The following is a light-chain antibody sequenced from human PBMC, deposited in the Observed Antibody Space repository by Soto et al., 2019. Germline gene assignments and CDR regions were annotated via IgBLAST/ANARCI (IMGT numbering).Light chain of an antibody. CDR1: QKVSNNY. J-gene: IGKJ1*01. CDR2: DAS. V-gene: IGKV3-20*01. Sequence: IVLSLSPGTLASSSGGSAPISCSGSQKVSNNYLAWYRQKPGQAPKLLIYDASSRATGIPARFSGSGSGTEFTLTISSLQPEDFATYYCQQYGSFSVTFGQGTKVDIK. CDR3: QQYGSFSVT.